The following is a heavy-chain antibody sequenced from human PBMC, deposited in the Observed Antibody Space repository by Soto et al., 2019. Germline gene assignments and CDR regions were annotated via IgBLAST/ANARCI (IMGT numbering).Heavy chain of an antibody. CDR1: GGSISSYY. CDR3: ARDLDLGHLDY. CDR2: IYYSGST. J-gene: IGHJ4*02. V-gene: IGHV4-59*01. D-gene: IGHD3-9*01. Sequence: SETLSLTCTVSGGSISSYYWSWIRQPPGKGLEWIGYIYYSGSTNYNPSLKSRVTISVDTSKNQFSLKLSSVTAADTAVYYCARDLDLGHLDYWGQGTLVTVSS.